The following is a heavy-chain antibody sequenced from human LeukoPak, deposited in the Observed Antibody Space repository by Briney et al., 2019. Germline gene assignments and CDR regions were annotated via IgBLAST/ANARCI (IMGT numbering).Heavy chain of an antibody. CDR3: ARHGVGAAAGRSWFDP. CDR1: GYSFTSYW. J-gene: IGHJ5*02. Sequence: GESLKISCKGSGYSFTSYWIGWVRQMPGKGLEGMGIIYPGAYDTRYSPSFQGQVPISADKSISTAYLQWSSLKASDTAMYYCARHGVGAAAGRSWFDPWGQGTLVTVSS. V-gene: IGHV5-51*01. CDR2: IYPGAYDT. D-gene: IGHD6-13*01.